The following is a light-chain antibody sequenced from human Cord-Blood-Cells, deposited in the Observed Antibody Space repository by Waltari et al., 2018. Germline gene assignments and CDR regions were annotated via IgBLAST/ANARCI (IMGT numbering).Light chain of an antibody. CDR1: QSISSW. CDR2: KAA. V-gene: IGKV1-5*03. CDR3: QQYNSYSFVT. J-gene: IGKJ2*01. Sequence: DIQMPQFPPTLSASVGDRVTITCRASQSISSWLAWYQQKPGKAPKLLIYKAASLESGVPSRFSGSGSGTEFTLTISSLQPDDFATYYCQQYNSYSFVTFGQGTKLEIK.